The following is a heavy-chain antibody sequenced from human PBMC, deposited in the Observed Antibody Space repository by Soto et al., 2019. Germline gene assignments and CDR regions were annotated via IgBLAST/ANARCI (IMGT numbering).Heavy chain of an antibody. J-gene: IGHJ4*02. D-gene: IGHD3-3*01. V-gene: IGHV3-30-3*01. Sequence: QVQLVESGGGVVQPGRSLRLSCAASGFTFSSYAMHWVRQAPGKGLEWVAVISYDGSNKYYADSVKGRFTISRDNSKNTLYRQLNSLSAEDTAVYYCARDKRDLRFLEWSYYFDYWGQGTLVTVSS. CDR1: GFTFSSYA. CDR2: ISYDGSNK. CDR3: ARDKRDLRFLEWSYYFDY.